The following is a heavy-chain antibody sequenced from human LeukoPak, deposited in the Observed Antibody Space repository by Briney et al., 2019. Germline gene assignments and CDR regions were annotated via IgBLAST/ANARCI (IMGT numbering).Heavy chain of an antibody. V-gene: IGHV3-53*01. Sequence: PGGSLRLSCAASGFTVSSNYMSWVRQAPGKGLEWVSVIYSGGSTYYADSVKGRFTISRDNSKNTLYLQMNSLRAEDTAVYYCARDPQKRLRQADWYFDLWGRGTLVTVSS. CDR1: GFTVSSNY. J-gene: IGHJ2*01. CDR3: ARDPQKRLRQADWYFDL. D-gene: IGHD4-17*01. CDR2: IYSGGST.